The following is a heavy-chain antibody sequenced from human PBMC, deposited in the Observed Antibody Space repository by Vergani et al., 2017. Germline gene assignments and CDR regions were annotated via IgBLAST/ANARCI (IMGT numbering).Heavy chain of an antibody. J-gene: IGHJ5*02. V-gene: IGHV5-51*01. CDR2: IYPGDSDT. Sequence: EVQLVQSGAEVKKPGESLKISCKGSGYSFTSYWIGWVRQMPGKVLEWMGIIYPGDSDTRYSPSFQGQVTISADKSISTAYLQWSSLKASDTAMYYCARLQVKQWELRRGGWFDPWGQGTLVTVSS. CDR1: GYSFTSYW. D-gene: IGHD1-26*01. CDR3: ARLQVKQWELRRGGWFDP.